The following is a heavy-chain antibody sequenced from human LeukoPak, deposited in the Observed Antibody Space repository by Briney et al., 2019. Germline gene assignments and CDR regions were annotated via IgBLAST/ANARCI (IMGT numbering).Heavy chain of an antibody. CDR3: ARVSVLRYFDWLFLFDY. D-gene: IGHD3-9*01. CDR2: ISSSSRTI. Sequence: GGSLRLSCAASGFTFSSYSMNWVRQAPGKGLAWVSYISSSSRTIYYADSVKGRFTISRDNAKNSLYLQMNSLRDEDTAVYYCARVSVLRYFDWLFLFDYWGQGTLVTVSS. J-gene: IGHJ4*02. CDR1: GFTFSSYS. V-gene: IGHV3-48*02.